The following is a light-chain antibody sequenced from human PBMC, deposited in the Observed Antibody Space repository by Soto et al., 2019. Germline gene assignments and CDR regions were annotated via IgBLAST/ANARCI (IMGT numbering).Light chain of an antibody. Sequence: IVVTQSPGALSLSPRERATLSCRASQSVTSTALAWYQQNPGQAPRLLMYDASNRATGIPARFSGSGSGTDFTLTISSLEPEDFAVYYCQQRSNLPPITFAEGTRLEIK. J-gene: IGKJ5*01. CDR2: DAS. V-gene: IGKV3-11*01. CDR1: QSVTST. CDR3: QQRSNLPPIT.